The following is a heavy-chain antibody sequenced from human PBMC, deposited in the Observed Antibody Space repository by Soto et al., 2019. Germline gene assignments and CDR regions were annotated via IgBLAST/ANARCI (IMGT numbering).Heavy chain of an antibody. CDR2: IIPIFGTA. J-gene: IGHJ3*02. CDR3: ARVLKGYYDSSGYAFDI. Sequence: QVQLVQSGAEVKKPGSSVKVSCKASGGTFSSYAISWVRQAPGQGLEWMGGIIPIFGTANYAQKFQGRVTRTADESTSTAYMELSSLRSEDTAVYYCARVLKGYYDSSGYAFDIWGQGTMVTVSS. V-gene: IGHV1-69*01. D-gene: IGHD3-22*01. CDR1: GGTFSSYA.